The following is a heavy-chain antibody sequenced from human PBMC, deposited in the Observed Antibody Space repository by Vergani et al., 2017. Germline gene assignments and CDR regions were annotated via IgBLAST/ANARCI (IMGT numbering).Heavy chain of an antibody. Sequence: QVQLVQSGAEVKKPGSSVKVSCKASGGTFSSYALNWVRQAPGQGLEWMGSIISSLATTIYAQKLQGRVTITADESTSTAYMELSSLKSDDTAVFYCAIATCSGGSCYRSFEYWGEGSLIAVSS. CDR1: GGTFSSYA. CDR2: IISSLATT. CDR3: AIATCSGGSCYRSFEY. D-gene: IGHD2-15*01. J-gene: IGHJ4*02. V-gene: IGHV1-69*11.